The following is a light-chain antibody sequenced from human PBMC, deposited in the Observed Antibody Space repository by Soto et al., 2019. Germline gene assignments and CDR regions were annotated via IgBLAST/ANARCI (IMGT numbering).Light chain of an antibody. Sequence: QSALTQPPSAAGSPGQSVAISCTGTSSDVGGYNYVSWYQQHPGKAPKLMIYDGTKRPSGVPDRFSGSKSGNTATLTVSGLLAEDEADSYCHSYAGSESYVFGSGTKVTVL. CDR1: SSDVGGYNY. CDR3: HSYAGSESYV. V-gene: IGLV2-8*01. CDR2: DGT. J-gene: IGLJ1*01.